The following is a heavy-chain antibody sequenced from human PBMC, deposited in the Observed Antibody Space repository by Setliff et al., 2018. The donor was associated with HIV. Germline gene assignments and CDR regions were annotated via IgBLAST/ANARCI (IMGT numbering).Heavy chain of an antibody. CDR1: RYTFTGHY. V-gene: IGHV1-2*02. D-gene: IGHD2-15*01. CDR2: TNPSSGGT. Sequence: ASVKVFCKASRYTFTGHYMHWVRQAPGQGLEWVGWTNPSSGGTNYAQKFQGRVTMTRDTSTSTAYMELTSLTSDDTAVYYCARDRPLDTPGMGLYLDYWGQGTLVTVSS. J-gene: IGHJ4*02. CDR3: ARDRPLDTPGMGLYLDY.